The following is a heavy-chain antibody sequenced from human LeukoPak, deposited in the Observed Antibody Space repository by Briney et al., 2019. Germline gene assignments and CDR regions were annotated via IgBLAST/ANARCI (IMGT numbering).Heavy chain of an antibody. CDR3: ARDVAFIAVAGTAFDI. J-gene: IGHJ3*02. D-gene: IGHD6-19*01. CDR1: GFTFGSYW. CDR2: IKQDGSEK. V-gene: IGHV3-7*01. Sequence: GGSLRLSCAASGFTFGSYWMSWVRQAPGKGLEWVANIKQDGSEKYYVDSVKGRFTISRDNAKNSLYLQMNSLRAEDTAVYYCARDVAFIAVAGTAFDIWGQGTMVTVSS.